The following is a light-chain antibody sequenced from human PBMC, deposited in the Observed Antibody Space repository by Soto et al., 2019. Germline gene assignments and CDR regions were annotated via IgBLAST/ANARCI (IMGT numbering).Light chain of an antibody. J-gene: IGLJ3*02. CDR3: ATWGDSLNGWV. CDR1: SSNIGSNS. CDR2: HTN. Sequence: QSVLTQPPSASGTPGQRVTLSCSGGSSNIGSNSVTWYQQHPGTAPKLLIYHTNQRPSGVSDRFSGSKSGTSASLAISGLQSEDEADYYCATWGDSLNGWVFGGGTKLTVL. V-gene: IGLV1-44*01.